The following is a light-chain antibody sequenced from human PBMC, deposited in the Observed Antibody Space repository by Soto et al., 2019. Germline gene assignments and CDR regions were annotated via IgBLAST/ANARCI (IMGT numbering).Light chain of an antibody. CDR1: SSDVGSYDL. CDR3: CSYAVSGTFV. CDR2: EDT. J-gene: IGLJ1*01. Sequence: QSALTQPASVSGSPGQSITISCTGTSSDVGSYDLVSWYQQPPGKAPKLMIYEDTKRPSGISTRFSGSKSGNAASLTISGLQAEDDADYYCCSYAVSGTFVFGTGTKLTVL. V-gene: IGLV2-23*01.